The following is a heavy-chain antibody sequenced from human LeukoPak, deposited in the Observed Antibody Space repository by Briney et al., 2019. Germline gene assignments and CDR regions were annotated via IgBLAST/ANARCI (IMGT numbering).Heavy chain of an antibody. CDR2: IYYSGST. J-gene: IGHJ3*02. CDR3: ARVTDFWSGYSPNDAFDI. V-gene: IGHV4-59*08. D-gene: IGHD3-3*01. CDR1: GGSISSYY. Sequence: SETLSLTCTVSGGSISSYYWSWIRQPPGKGLEWIGYIYYSGSTNYNPSLKSRVTISVDTSKNQFSLKLSSVTAADTAVYYCARVTDFWSGYSPNDAFDIWGQGTMVTVSS.